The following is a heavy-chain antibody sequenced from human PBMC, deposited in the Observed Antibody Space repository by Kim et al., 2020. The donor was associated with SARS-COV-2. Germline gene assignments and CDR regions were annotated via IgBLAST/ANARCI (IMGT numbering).Heavy chain of an antibody. J-gene: IGHJ4*02. D-gene: IGHD2-15*01. CDR2: IDWDNDK. CDR3: ARRRGARQQGGYFDY. CDR1: GFSLTTREMC. Sequence: SGPTLVNPTQTLTLTCTFSGFSLTTREMCVTWIRQPPGKALEWLARIDWDNDKSYSTSLKTRLTISRDTSKNQVVLTMTNMDPVDTATYYCARRRGARQQGGYFDYWGQGTLVTVSS. V-gene: IGHV2-70*11.